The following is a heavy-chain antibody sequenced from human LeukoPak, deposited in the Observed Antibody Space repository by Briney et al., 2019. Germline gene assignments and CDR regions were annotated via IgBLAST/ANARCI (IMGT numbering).Heavy chain of an antibody. CDR1: GYTFTSYG. J-gene: IGHJ6*02. Sequence: ASVKVSCKASGYTFTSYGISWVRQAPGQGLEWMGWISAYNGNTNYAQKLQGRVTITADKSTSTAYMELSSLRSEDTAVYYCARGRAVAAGMDVWGQGTTVTVSS. V-gene: IGHV1-18*01. D-gene: IGHD6-19*01. CDR2: ISAYNGNT. CDR3: ARGRAVAAGMDV.